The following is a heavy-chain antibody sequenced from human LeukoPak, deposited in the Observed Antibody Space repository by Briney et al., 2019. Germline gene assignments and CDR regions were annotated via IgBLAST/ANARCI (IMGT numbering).Heavy chain of an antibody. J-gene: IGHJ4*02. CDR3: ARRISSWNVYIDN. D-gene: IGHD6-13*01. CDR2: VYSSGTT. V-gene: IGHV4-59*08. CDR1: GGSISSFY. Sequence: PSDTLSLPCTVSGGSISSFYWRWLRQPPGKGLEGIGYVYSSGTTNYSPALKSRVTISVDTPKNQFSLRPASATAADTAVYYCARRISSWNVYIDNWGQGTLVTVSS.